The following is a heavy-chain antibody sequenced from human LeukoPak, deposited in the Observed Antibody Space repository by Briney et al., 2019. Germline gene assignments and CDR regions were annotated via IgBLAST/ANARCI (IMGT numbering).Heavy chain of an antibody. D-gene: IGHD1-20*01. J-gene: IGHJ6*02. Sequence: SETLSLTCTVSGGSISSYYWSWIRQPPGKGLEWIGYIYYSGSTNYNPSLKSRVTISVDTSKNQFSLKLSSVTAADTAVYYCARALRARITGTTASVYGMDVWGRGTTVTVSS. CDR1: GGSISSYY. CDR3: ARALRARITGTTASVYGMDV. V-gene: IGHV4-59*01. CDR2: IYYSGST.